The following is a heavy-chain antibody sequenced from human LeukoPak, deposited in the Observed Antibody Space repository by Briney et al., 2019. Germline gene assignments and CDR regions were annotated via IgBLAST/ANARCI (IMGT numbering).Heavy chain of an antibody. J-gene: IGHJ5*02. Sequence: SETLSLTCAVYGGSFSGCYWSWIRQPPGKGLEWIGEINHSGSTNYNPSLKSRVTISVDTSKNQFSLKLSSVTAADTAVYYCARDHGGSSSWYSAWGQGTLVTVSS. D-gene: IGHD6-13*01. CDR1: GGSFSGCY. CDR2: INHSGST. CDR3: ARDHGGSSSWYSA. V-gene: IGHV4-34*01.